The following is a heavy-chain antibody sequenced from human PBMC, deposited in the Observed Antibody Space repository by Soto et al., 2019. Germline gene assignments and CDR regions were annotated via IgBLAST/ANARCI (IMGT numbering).Heavy chain of an antibody. Sequence: QVQLVESGGGVVQPGRSLRLSCAASGFSFSNYGMHWVRQAPGKGLEWVASISHDGSNKFYADSVKGRFTISRDNSQNTLSLQMNSLRGEDTAVYYCAKDYYGSGSFRYYYCGMDVWGQGTTVTVSA. CDR3: AKDYYGSGSFRYYYCGMDV. D-gene: IGHD3-10*01. CDR2: ISHDGSNK. J-gene: IGHJ6*01. CDR1: GFSFSNYG. V-gene: IGHV3-30*18.